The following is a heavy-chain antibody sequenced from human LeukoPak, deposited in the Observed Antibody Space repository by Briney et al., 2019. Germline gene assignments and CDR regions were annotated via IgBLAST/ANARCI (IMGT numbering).Heavy chain of an antibody. D-gene: IGHD3-22*01. CDR3: ARSSERRYYFDY. V-gene: IGHV3-53*01. Sequence: GGSLRLSCAASGFTVSSDYMSWVRQAPGKGLEWVSVIYSGGSTFYADSVKGRFTISRDNSKNTLYLQMNSLRAEDTAVYYCARSSERRYYFDYWGQGTLVTVSS. CDR1: GFTVSSDY. CDR2: IYSGGST. J-gene: IGHJ4*02.